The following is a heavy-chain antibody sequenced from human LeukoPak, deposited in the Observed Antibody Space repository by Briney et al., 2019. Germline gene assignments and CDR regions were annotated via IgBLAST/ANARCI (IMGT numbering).Heavy chain of an antibody. Sequence: GGSLRLSCAASGFTFSSYAMSWVRQAPGKGLEWVSGISGSGDGTYYADSVKGRLIISRDNSKNTLYLQMNTLRAEDTAVYYCSSGITIFGVVIIPSFDYWGQGTLVTVSS. D-gene: IGHD3-3*01. CDR1: GFTFSSYA. J-gene: IGHJ4*02. V-gene: IGHV3-23*01. CDR2: ISGSGDGT. CDR3: SSGITIFGVVIIPSFDY.